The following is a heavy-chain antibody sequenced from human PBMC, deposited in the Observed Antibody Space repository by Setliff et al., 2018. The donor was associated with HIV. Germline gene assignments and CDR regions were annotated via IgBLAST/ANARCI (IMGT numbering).Heavy chain of an antibody. V-gene: IGHV3-21*04. D-gene: IGHD3-16*01. J-gene: IGHJ6*02. CDR3: ADVGHSNGVDV. Sequence: PGGSLRLSCAASGFTFSSYSMNWVRQAPGKGLEWVSSISSSSSYIYYADSVKGRFTISRDNAKNSLYLQMNSLKTEDTAVYYCADVGHSNGVDVWGQGITVTVSS. CDR2: ISSSSSYI. CDR1: GFTFSSYS.